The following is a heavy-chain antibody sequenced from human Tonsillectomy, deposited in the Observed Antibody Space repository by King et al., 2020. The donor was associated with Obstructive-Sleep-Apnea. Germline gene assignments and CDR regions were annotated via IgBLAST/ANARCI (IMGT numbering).Heavy chain of an antibody. J-gene: IGHJ4*02. CDR2: ISSRGSSI. Sequence: VQLVESGGGLVKPGGSLRLSCAASGFTFSDFYMSWIRQAPGKGLEWASYISSRGSSIYYADSVKGRFTISRDNAKNSLYLQVNSLRAEDTAVYYCARGGDYYDSSGYYRLFFDHWGQGTLVTVSS. D-gene: IGHD3-22*01. CDR3: ARGGDYYDSSGYYRLFFDH. CDR1: GFTFSDFY. V-gene: IGHV3-11*01.